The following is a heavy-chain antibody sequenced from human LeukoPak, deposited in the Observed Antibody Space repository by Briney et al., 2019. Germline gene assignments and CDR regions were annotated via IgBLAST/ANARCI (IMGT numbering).Heavy chain of an antibody. CDR1: GYIFTGYY. CDR2: INPNSGDT. CDR3: ARDQGYYGSGSYYHNWFDP. V-gene: IGHV1-2*02. D-gene: IGHD3-10*01. Sequence: ASVKVSCKASGYIFTGYYMHWVRQAPGQGLEWMGWINPNSGDTNYAQKFQGRVTMTRDTSISTAYMELSRLRSDDTAVYYCARDQGYYGSGSYYHNWFDPWGQGTLVTVSS. J-gene: IGHJ5*02.